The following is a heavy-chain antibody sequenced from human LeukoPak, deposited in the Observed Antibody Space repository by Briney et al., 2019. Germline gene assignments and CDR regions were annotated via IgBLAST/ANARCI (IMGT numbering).Heavy chain of an antibody. D-gene: IGHD6-13*01. Sequence: GGSLRLSCAASGSTLSSYGMTWVRQAPGEGLEWVSAFSATVGSAQYAESVKGRFTISRDNSKNSLYLQMNSLRDEDTAVYYCAKARIASAGTGAFDVWGQGTMVTVSS. CDR1: GSTLSSYG. CDR3: AKARIASAGTGAFDV. J-gene: IGHJ3*01. V-gene: IGHV3-23*01. CDR2: FSATVGSA.